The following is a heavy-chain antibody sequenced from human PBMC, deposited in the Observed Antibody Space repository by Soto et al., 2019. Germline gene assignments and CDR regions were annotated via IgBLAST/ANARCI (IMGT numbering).Heavy chain of an antibody. Sequence: QVQLVESGGGVVQPGRSLRLSCAASGFTFSSYAMHWVRQAPGKGLEWVAVISYDGSIKYYTDSVKGRFTISRDNSKNTLYQHIKSPTAKVTAAYNCERPLGSDDYNWRYNDLWRRGTLVTVSS. J-gene: IGHJ2*01. CDR3: ERPLGSDDYNWRYNDL. V-gene: IGHV3-30-3*01. CDR1: GFTFSSYA. CDR2: ISYDGSIK. D-gene: IGHD4-4*01.